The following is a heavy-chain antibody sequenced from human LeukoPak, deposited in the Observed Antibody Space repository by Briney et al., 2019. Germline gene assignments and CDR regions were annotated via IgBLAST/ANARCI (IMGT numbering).Heavy chain of an antibody. J-gene: IGHJ4*02. D-gene: IGHD4/OR15-4a*01. Sequence: RASVKVSCKASGYTFTGYYMHWVRQAPGQGFQWMGWINPNSGGTNFVEKFQGRVTVTWETSVSTAYLELSRLTSDDTAVYYCARGRNYGASGLLDSWGRGTLVTVSS. CDR1: GYTFTGYY. CDR2: INPNSGGT. V-gene: IGHV1-2*02. CDR3: ARGRNYGASGLLDS.